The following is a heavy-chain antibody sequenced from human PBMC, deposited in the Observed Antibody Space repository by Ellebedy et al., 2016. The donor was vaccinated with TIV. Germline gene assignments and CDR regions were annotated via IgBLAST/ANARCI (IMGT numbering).Heavy chain of an antibody. J-gene: IGHJ2*01. CDR3: ARKVPAPTTVPPNWYFDL. V-gene: IGHV3-21*01. D-gene: IGHD4-17*01. CDR1: GFTFSSYT. CDR2: ISGSSTYI. Sequence: GESLKISCAASGFTFSSYTMNWVRQAPGKGLEWVSSISGSSTYIYYADSVKGRFAISRDNAKNSLYLQMNSLRAEDTAVYYCARKVPAPTTVPPNWYFDLWGRGTLVIVSS.